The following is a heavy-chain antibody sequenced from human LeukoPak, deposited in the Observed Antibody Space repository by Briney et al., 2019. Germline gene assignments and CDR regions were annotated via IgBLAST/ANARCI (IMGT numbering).Heavy chain of an antibody. CDR2: INPNSGGT. J-gene: IGHJ5*02. CDR1: GYTFTGYY. V-gene: IGHV1-2*02. CDR3: ARDVGYYYDSSGYFYL. Sequence: ASVKVSCKASGYTFTGYYMHWVRQAPGQGLEWMGWINPNSGGTNYAQKFQGRVTMTRDTSISTAYMGLSRLRSDDTAVYYCARDVGYYYDSSGYFYLWGQGTLVTVSS. D-gene: IGHD3-22*01.